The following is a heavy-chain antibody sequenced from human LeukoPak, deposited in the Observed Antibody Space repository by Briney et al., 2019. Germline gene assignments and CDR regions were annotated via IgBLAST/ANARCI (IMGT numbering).Heavy chain of an antibody. CDR3: ARDTKRSRARWENLGFDP. CDR1: GYTFTSYG. CDR2: ISAYNGNT. V-gene: IGHV1-18*01. Sequence: ASVKVSCKASGYTFTSYGISWVRQAPGQGLEWMGWISAYNGNTNYAQKLQGRVTMTTDTSTSTAYMELRSLRSDDTAVYYCARDTKRSRARWENLGFDPWGQGTLVTVSS. J-gene: IGHJ5*02. D-gene: IGHD1-26*01.